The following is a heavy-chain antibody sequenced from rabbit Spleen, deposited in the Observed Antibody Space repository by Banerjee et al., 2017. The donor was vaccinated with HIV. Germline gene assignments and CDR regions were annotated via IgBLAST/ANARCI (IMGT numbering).Heavy chain of an antibody. Sequence: QSLEESAGGLVQPGGSLKLSCKASGFTLSSYYMNWVRQAPGKGLEWIGYIDPVFGITYYANWVNGRFSISRENAQNTVFLQMTSLTAADTATYFCARDGAGGSYFALWGPGPLVTVS. V-gene: IGHV1S7*01. J-gene: IGHJ4*01. CDR1: GFTLSSYY. D-gene: IGHD8-1*01. CDR2: IDPVFGIT. CDR3: ARDGAGGSYFAL.